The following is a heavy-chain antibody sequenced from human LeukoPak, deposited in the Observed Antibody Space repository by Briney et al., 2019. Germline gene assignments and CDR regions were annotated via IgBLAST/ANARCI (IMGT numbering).Heavy chain of an antibody. J-gene: IGHJ3*02. V-gene: IGHV4-4*07. CDR3: AREVVAVAGRGAFDI. CDR2: FYTSGNT. Sequence: PSETLSLTCSVSGGSISGFYSSWIRQPAGKGPEWIGRFYTSGNTNYNPSLKSRVTMSVDASKNEFSLKLSSVTAADTAVYYCAREVVAVAGRGAFDIWGQGTMVTVSS. CDR1: GGSISGFY. D-gene: IGHD6-19*01.